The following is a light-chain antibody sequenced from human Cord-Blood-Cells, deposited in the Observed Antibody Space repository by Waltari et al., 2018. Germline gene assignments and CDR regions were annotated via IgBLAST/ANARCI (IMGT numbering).Light chain of an antibody. V-gene: IGKV4-1*01. Sequence: DIVMTQSPDSLAVSLGERATINCKSSQSVLYSSNNKNYLAWYQQKPGQPPKLLIYWTSTRESGGPDRFSGNGSGTDFTLTISSLQAEDVAVYYCQQYYSTPWTFGQGTKVEIK. J-gene: IGKJ1*01. CDR1: QSVLYSSNNKNY. CDR2: WTS. CDR3: QQYYSTPWT.